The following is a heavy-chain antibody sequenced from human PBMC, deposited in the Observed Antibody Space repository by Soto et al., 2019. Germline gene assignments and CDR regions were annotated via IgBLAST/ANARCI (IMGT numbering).Heavy chain of an antibody. CDR1: GHTFTGYY. J-gene: IGHJ6*02. Sequence: ASVKVSCKASGHTFTGYYMHWVRQAPGQGLEWMGWINPNSGGTNYAQTFQGWVTMTRDTSISTAYMELSRLRSEETAVYYCALVDNYVTSTPQDVWGQGTTVTVSS. D-gene: IGHD3-16*01. V-gene: IGHV1-2*04. CDR3: ALVDNYVTSTPQDV. CDR2: INPNSGGT.